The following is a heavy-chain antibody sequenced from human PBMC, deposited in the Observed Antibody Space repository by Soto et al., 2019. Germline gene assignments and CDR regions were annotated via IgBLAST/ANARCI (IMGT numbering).Heavy chain of an antibody. Sequence: ASVKVSCKASGYTFTSYGISWVRQAPGQGLEWMGWISAYNGNTNYAQKLQSRVTMTTDTSTSTAYMELRSLRSDDTAVYFCARDGRARSAYSSDYYYFSGMDVWGQGTTVTVSS. J-gene: IGHJ6*02. CDR3: ARDGRARSAYSSDYYYFSGMDV. D-gene: IGHD3-3*01. CDR2: ISAYNGNT. CDR1: GYTFTSYG. V-gene: IGHV1-18*04.